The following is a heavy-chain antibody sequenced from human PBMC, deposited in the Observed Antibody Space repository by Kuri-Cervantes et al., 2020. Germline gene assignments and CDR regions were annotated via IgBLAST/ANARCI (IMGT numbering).Heavy chain of an antibody. CDR3: AKGGDGYNYRIY. J-gene: IGHJ4*02. CDR1: GFTFSSYW. Sequence: GGSLRLSCAASGFTFSSYWMSWVRQAPGKGLEWVANIKQDGSEKYYVDSVKGRFIISRDNSKNTLYLQMNSLRAEDTAVYYCAKGGDGYNYRIYWGQGTLVTVSS. D-gene: IGHD5-24*01. V-gene: IGHV3-7*01. CDR2: IKQDGSEK.